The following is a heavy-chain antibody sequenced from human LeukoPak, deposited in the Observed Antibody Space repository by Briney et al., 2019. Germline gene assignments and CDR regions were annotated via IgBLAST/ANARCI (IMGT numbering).Heavy chain of an antibody. CDR1: GFTFSSYG. CDR2: IWYDGSNK. CDR3: AKDHESSWTGFDY. J-gene: IGHJ4*02. Sequence: GGSLRLSCAASGFTFSSYGMHWVRQAPGKGLEWVAVIWYDGSNKYYADSVKGRFTISRDNSKNTLYLQMNSLRAEDTAVYYYAKDHESSWTGFDYWGQGTLVTVPS. D-gene: IGHD6-13*01. V-gene: IGHV3-33*06.